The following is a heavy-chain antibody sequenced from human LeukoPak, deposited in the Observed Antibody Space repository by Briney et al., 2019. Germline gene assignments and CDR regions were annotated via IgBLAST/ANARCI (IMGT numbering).Heavy chain of an antibody. D-gene: IGHD4-17*01. CDR3: AREATVTIYSFDY. CDR1: GFTFSSYW. J-gene: IGHJ4*02. CDR2: IKQDGSEK. V-gene: IGHV3-7*01. Sequence: GGSLRLSCAASGFTFSSYWMSWVRQAPGKGLEWVANIKQDGSEKYYVDSVKGRFTISRDNAKNSLYLQMNSLRAEDTAVYCCAREATVTIYSFDYWGQGTLVTVSS.